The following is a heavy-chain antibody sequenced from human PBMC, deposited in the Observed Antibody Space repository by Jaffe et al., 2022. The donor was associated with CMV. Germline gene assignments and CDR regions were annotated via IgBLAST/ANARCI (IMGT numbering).Heavy chain of an antibody. V-gene: IGHV4-34*01. CDR2: INHSGST. J-gene: IGHJ5*02. Sequence: QVQLQQWGAGLLKPSETLSLTCAVYGGSFSGYYWSWIRQPPGKGLEWIGEINHSGSTNYNPSLKSRVTISVDTSKNQFSLKLSSVTAADTAVYYCARHLYYYGSGSYRRGWFDPWGQGTLVTVSS. D-gene: IGHD3-10*01. CDR3: ARHLYYYGSGSYRRGWFDP. CDR1: GGSFSGYY.